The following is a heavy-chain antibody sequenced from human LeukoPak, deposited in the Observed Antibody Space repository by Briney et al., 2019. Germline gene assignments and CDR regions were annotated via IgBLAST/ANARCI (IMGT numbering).Heavy chain of an antibody. CDR2: ISAYNGNT. Sequence: ASVKVSCKASGYTFTSYGISWVRQAPGQGLECMGWISAYNGNTNYAQKLQGRVTMTTDTSTSTAYMELRSLRSDDTAVYYCARRYSSGWSRPSLNYYYYYYMDVWGKGTTVTVSS. V-gene: IGHV1-18*01. CDR3: ARRYSSGWSRPSLNYYYYYYMDV. J-gene: IGHJ6*03. D-gene: IGHD6-19*01. CDR1: GYTFTSYG.